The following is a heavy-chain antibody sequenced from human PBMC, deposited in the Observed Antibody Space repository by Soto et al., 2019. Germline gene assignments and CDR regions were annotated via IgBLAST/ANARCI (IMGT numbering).Heavy chain of an antibody. J-gene: IGHJ5*02. CDR1: GFTFSSYA. Sequence: GGSLRLSCAASGFTFSSYAMSWVRQAPGKGLEWVSASSGSGGRTYYADSVKGRFTISRDNSKNTLYLQMSSLRAEDTAVYYCEKDASLSPEWELAPYNWFAPWRQG. CDR2: SSGSGGRT. V-gene: IGHV3-23*01. CDR3: EKDASLSPEWELAPYNWFAP. D-gene: IGHD1-26*01.